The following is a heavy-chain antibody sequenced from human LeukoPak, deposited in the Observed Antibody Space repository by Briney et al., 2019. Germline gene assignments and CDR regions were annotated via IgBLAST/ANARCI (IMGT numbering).Heavy chain of an antibody. CDR1: GGTFSKYT. J-gene: IGHJ4*02. CDR3: ASQWNEYSSSWSTAPVDY. D-gene: IGHD6-13*01. V-gene: IGHV1-69*13. CDR2: ITPLFGTA. Sequence: SVKVSCKASGGTFSKYTISWVRQRPGQGLEWMGGITPLFGTANYAQKFQGRVTITADESASTAYMELSSLRSEDTAVYYCASQWNEYSSSWSTAPVDYWGQGTLVTVSS.